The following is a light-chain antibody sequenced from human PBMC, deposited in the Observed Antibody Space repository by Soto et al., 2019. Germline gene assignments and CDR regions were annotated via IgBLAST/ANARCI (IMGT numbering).Light chain of an antibody. CDR3: QQYDSSPRT. Sequence: EIVLTQSPGTLSLSPGERATLSCRASQSVSSSYLAWYQQKPGQAPRLLIYDASSRVTGIPDRFSGSGSGTDFTLTISRLEPEDFAVYYCQQYDSSPRTFGQGTKVE. J-gene: IGKJ1*01. CDR1: QSVSSSY. V-gene: IGKV3-20*01. CDR2: DAS.